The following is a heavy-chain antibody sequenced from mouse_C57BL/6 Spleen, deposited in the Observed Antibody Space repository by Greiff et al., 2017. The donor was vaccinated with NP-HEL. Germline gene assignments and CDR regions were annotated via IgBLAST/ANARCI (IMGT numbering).Heavy chain of an antibody. V-gene: IGHV3-6*01. CDR3: ARGYYDYDRAWFAY. J-gene: IGHJ3*01. D-gene: IGHD2-4*01. CDR2: ISYDGSN. CDR1: GYSITSGYY. Sequence: EVKLVESGPGLVKPSQSLSLTCSVTGYSITSGYYWNWIRQFPGNKLEWMGYISYDGSNNYNPSLKNRISITRDTSKNQFFLKLNAVTTEDTATYYCARGYYDYDRAWFAYWGQGTLVTVSA.